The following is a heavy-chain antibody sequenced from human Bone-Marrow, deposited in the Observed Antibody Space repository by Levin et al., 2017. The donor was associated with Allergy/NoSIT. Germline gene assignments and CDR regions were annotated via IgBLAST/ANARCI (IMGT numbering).Heavy chain of an antibody. D-gene: IGHD4-17*01. Sequence: SETLSLTCVVSGGSIKSGGFSWNWIRQPPGKGLEWIGHIYHTGSISYNPSLKSRVTISVDTSRNLFSLDLRSVTAADTAIYYCARGGVTTAGGIDSWGQGTLVTVSS. V-gene: IGHV4-30-2*01. CDR2: IYHTGSI. CDR3: ARGGVTTAGGIDS. CDR1: GGSIKSGGFS. J-gene: IGHJ4*02.